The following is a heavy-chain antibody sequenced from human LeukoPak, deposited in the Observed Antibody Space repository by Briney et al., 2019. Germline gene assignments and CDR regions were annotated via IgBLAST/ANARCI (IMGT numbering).Heavy chain of an antibody. J-gene: IGHJ4*02. V-gene: IGHV1-69*02. D-gene: IGHD6-13*01. CDR1: GGTFSSYT. CDR2: IIPILGIA. Sequence: SVKVSCKASGGTFSSYTISWVRQAPGQGLEWMGRIIPILGIANYAQKFQGRVTITADKSTSTTYMELSSLRSEDTAVYYCARDSSSWYSLLDYWGQGTLVTVSS. CDR3: ARDSSSWYSLLDY.